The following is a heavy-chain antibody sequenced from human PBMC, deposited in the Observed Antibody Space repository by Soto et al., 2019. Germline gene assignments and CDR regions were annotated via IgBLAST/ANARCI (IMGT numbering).Heavy chain of an antibody. CDR1: GYTFTSYG. D-gene: IGHD1-20*01. CDR2: ISAYNGNT. Sequence: ASVKVSCKASGYTFTSYGTSWVRQAPGQGLEWMGWISAYNGNTNYAQKLQGRVTMTTDTSTSTAYMELRSLRSDDTAVYYCACITSSYYYGMDVWGQGTTVTVSS. V-gene: IGHV1-18*01. J-gene: IGHJ6*02. CDR3: ACITSSYYYGMDV.